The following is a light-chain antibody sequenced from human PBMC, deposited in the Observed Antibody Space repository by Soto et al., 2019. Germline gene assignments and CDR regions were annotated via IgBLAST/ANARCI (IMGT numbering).Light chain of an antibody. Sequence: QSALTQPAPVSSTPGQSINISCTGTSSDVGGYNYVSWYQHHPGKAPKLIIYDVSNRPSGVSNPFSGSKSGNTASLTISGLQPEDEADYYCSSYTTSNTRQIVFGTGTKVTVL. J-gene: IGLJ1*01. CDR1: SSDVGGYNY. CDR2: DVS. CDR3: SSYTTSNTRQIV. V-gene: IGLV2-14*03.